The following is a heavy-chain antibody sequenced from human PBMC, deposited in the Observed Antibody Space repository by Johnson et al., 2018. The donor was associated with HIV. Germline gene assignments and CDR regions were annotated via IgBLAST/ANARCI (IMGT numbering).Heavy chain of an antibody. V-gene: IGHV3-30*04. CDR2: ILSDGSNI. D-gene: IGHD6-19*01. CDR3: ARAGAVGFDAFDI. CDR1: GFTFSSYA. J-gene: IGHJ3*02. Sequence: QVQLVESGGGVVQPGRSLRLSCAASGFTFSSYAMHWVRQAPGKGLEWVSIILSDGSNIYYADSVKGRFTISRDNSKNTLYLQMNSLRAEDTAVYYCARAGAVGFDAFDIWGQGTMVTVSS.